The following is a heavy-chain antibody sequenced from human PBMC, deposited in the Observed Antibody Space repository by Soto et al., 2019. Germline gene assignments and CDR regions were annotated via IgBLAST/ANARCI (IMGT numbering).Heavy chain of an antibody. V-gene: IGHV4-30-4*01. CDR3: ARAHYDILTGYYTPYYYYGMDV. Sequence: QVQLQESGPGLVKPSQTLSLTCTVSGGSISSGDYYWSWIRQPPGKGLEWIGYIYYSGSTYYNPSPKSRVTISVDTSKNQFSLKLSSVTAADTAVYYCARAHYDILTGYYTPYYYYGMDVWGQGTTVTVSS. CDR2: IYYSGST. D-gene: IGHD3-9*01. J-gene: IGHJ6*02. CDR1: GGSISSGDYY.